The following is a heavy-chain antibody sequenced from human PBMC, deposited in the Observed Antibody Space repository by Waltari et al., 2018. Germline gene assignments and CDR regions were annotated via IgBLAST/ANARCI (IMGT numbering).Heavy chain of an antibody. CDR3: ARAWLLKALLNY. CDR1: EYTVTGYH. CDR2: INPNSGGT. J-gene: IGHJ4*02. Sequence: QVQLVQSGAEVKKPGASVEVSCKASEYTVTGYHLHWVRQAPGQGLEWMGWINPNSGGTNYAQKFQGRVTMTRDTSISTAYMELSRLRSDDTAVYYCARAWLLKALLNYWGQGTLVTVSS. V-gene: IGHV1-2*02. D-gene: IGHD3-22*01.